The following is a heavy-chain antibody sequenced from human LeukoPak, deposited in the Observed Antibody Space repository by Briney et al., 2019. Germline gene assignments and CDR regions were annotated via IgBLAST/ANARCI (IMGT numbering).Heavy chain of an antibody. Sequence: AGSLTLSCAASGFTFSSYEMNWVRQAPGKGLEWVSYISGSGSSINYADSLRGRFTISRDNAKNSLYLQMNSLRGEDTAVYYCARDGRNYGLYWGQGTLVTVSS. CDR1: GFTFSSYE. J-gene: IGHJ4*02. CDR2: ISGSGSSI. D-gene: IGHD1-7*01. V-gene: IGHV3-48*03. CDR3: ARDGRNYGLY.